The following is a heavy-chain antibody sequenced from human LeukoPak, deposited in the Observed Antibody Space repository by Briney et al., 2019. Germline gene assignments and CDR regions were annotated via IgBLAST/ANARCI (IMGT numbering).Heavy chain of an antibody. Sequence: GGSLRLSCVASGFIFSTYGLHWVRQSPGRGLEWVAVIWYDGSQRYYADSVKGRFTISRDDSQNTIYLQMDSLRAEDTAVYYCTTSSPRNYFDHWGQGTLVTVSS. CDR2: IWYDGSQR. J-gene: IGHJ4*02. CDR3: TTSSPRNYFDH. CDR1: GFIFSTYG. D-gene: IGHD1-14*01. V-gene: IGHV3-33*01.